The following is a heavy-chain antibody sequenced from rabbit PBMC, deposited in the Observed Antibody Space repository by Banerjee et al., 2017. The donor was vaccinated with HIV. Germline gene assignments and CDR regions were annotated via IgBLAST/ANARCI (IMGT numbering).Heavy chain of an antibody. J-gene: IGHJ4*01. CDR3: ARDLAGVIGWNFNL. CDR1: GFSFRNKYV. Sequence: QSLEESGGDLVKPGASLTLTCTASGFSFRNKYVMCWVRQAPGKGLEWIACIDAGSTGNTYYVNWAKGRFTISRTSSTTVTLQMTSLTAADTATYFCARDLAGVIGWNFNLWGPGTLVTVS. CDR2: IDAGSTGNT. V-gene: IGHV1S40*01. D-gene: IGHD4-1*01.